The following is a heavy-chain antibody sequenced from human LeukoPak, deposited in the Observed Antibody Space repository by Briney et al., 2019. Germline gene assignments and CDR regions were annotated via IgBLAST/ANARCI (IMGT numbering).Heavy chain of an antibody. CDR2: IWYDGSNK. CDR1: GFTFSSYG. Sequence: GGSLRLSCAASGFTFSSYGMHWVRQAPGKGLEWVAVIWYDGSNKYYADSVKGRFTISRDNSKNILYLQMNSLRGEDTAVYYCGKDPNGDYVGAFDFQRWGQGTLVTVSS. V-gene: IGHV3-33*06. J-gene: IGHJ1*01. CDR3: GKDPNGDYVGAFDFQR. D-gene: IGHD4-17*01.